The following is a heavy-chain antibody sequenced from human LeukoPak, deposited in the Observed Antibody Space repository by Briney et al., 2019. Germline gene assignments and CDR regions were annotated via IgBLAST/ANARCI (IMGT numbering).Heavy chain of an antibody. CDR2: ISYDGSNK. D-gene: IGHD6-6*01. J-gene: IGHJ6*02. CDR3: VKDSSAYAMDV. CDR1: GFTFSSYA. Sequence: GGSLRLSCAASGFTFSSYAMHWVRQAPGKGLEWVAVISYDGSNKYYADSVKGRFTISRDNSKNTLYLQMNSLRAEDTAVYYCVKDSSAYAMDVWGQGTTVTVSS. V-gene: IGHV3-30-3*01.